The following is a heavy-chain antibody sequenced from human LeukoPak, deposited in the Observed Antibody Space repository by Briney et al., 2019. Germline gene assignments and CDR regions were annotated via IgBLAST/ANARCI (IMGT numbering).Heavy chain of an antibody. CDR1: GFTFSSYW. Sequence: GGSLRLSCAASGFTFSSYWMHWVRQAPGKGLEWVAVISYDGSNKYYADSVKGRFTISRDNSKNTLYLQMNSLRAEDTAVYYCARDTRLIYDILTGYYDYWGQGTLVTVSS. J-gene: IGHJ4*02. CDR3: ARDTRLIYDILTGYYDY. V-gene: IGHV3-30-3*01. D-gene: IGHD3-9*01. CDR2: ISYDGSNK.